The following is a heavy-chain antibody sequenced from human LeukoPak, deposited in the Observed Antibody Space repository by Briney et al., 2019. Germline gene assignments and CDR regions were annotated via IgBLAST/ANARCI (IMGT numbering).Heavy chain of an antibody. CDR3: ARDKVRSSWDHYYYYYGMDV. Sequence: ASVKVSCKASGYTFTSYCISWVRQAPGQGLEWMGWISAYNGNTNYAQKLQGRVTMTTDTSTSTAYMELRSLRSDDTAVYYCARDKVRSSWDHYYYYYGMDVWGQGTTVTVSS. CDR1: GYTFTSYC. CDR2: ISAYNGNT. J-gene: IGHJ6*02. V-gene: IGHV1-18*01. D-gene: IGHD6-13*01.